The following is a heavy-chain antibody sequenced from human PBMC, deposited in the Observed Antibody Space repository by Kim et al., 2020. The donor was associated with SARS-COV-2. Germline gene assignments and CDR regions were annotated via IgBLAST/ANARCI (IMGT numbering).Heavy chain of an antibody. J-gene: IGHJ4*02. V-gene: IGHV4-34*01. CDR3: ARQPSDGSYYFDY. Sequence: NYNSSLKSRVTISVDTSKKQFSLKLNYVTAADTAVYYCARQPSDGSYYFDYWGQGTLVTVSS.